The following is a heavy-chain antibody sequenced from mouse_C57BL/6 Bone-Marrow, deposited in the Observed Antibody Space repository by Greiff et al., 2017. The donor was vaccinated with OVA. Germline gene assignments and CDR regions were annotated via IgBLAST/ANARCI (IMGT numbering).Heavy chain of an antibody. Sequence: EVKLVESGGGLVKPGGSLKLSCAASGFTFSSYAMSWVRQTPEKRLEWVATISDGGSYTYYPDNVKGRFTISRDNAKNNLYLQMSHLKSEDTAMYYCARERTTDVLYYAMDYWGQGTSVTVSS. CDR3: ARERTTDVLYYAMDY. D-gene: IGHD2-12*01. CDR2: ISDGGSYT. CDR1: GFTFSSYA. V-gene: IGHV5-4*01. J-gene: IGHJ4*01.